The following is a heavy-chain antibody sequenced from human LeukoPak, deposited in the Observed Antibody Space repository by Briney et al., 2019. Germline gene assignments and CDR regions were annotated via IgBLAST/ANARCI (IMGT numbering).Heavy chain of an antibody. J-gene: IGHJ4*02. CDR2: ISSSGGST. D-gene: IGHD1-26*01. CDR1: GFTFSSYA. CDR3: TKSGTAIVGTTAVYYFDY. V-gene: IGHV3-23*01. Sequence: GGSLRLSCAASGFTFSSYAMSWVRQAPGKGLEWVSAISSSGGSTYYADSVKGRVTISRDNSKNTLYLQMNSLRAEDTAVYYCTKSGTAIVGTTAVYYFDYWGQGTLVTVFS.